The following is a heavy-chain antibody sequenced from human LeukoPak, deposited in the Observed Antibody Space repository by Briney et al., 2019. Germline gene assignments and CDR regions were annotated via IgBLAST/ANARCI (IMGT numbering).Heavy chain of an antibody. V-gene: IGHV3-21*01. CDR2: ISSSSNYI. CDR1: GFTFNTYS. CDR3: ARALQGSYAMDA. D-gene: IGHD2-15*01. J-gene: IGHJ6*02. Sequence: GGSLRLSCATSGFTFNTYSLNWVRQAPGKRLEWVSSISSSSNYISYAESVKGRFTVSRVNARSSLYLQMNSLRAEDTATYYCARALQGSYAMDAWGQGATVIVSS.